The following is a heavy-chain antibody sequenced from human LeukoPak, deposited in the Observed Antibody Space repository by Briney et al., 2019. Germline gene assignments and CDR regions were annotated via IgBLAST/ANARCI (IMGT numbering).Heavy chain of an antibody. CDR3: ARGRGSGGSRVWLDP. J-gene: IGHJ5*02. CDR2: INHSGST. CDR1: GGSFSGYY. Sequence: SETLSLTCAVYGGSFSGYYWSWIRQPPGKGLEWIGEINHSGSTNYNPSLKSRVTISVDTSKNQFSLKLSSVTAADTAVYYCARGRGSGGSRVWLDPWGQGTLVTVSS. D-gene: IGHD2-15*01. V-gene: IGHV4-34*01.